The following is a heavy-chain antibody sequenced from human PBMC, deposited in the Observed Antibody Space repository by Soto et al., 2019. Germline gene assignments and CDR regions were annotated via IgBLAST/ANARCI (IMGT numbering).Heavy chain of an antibody. CDR3: ARHNSYGQKGNLDY. D-gene: IGHD5-18*01. CDR2: IIPIFGTA. Sequence: GASVKVSCKASGGTFSSYAISWVRQAPGQGLEWMGGIIPIFGTANYAQKFQGRVTITADKSTSTAYMELSSLRSEDTAVYYCARHNSYGQKGNLDYWGQGTLVTAPQ. J-gene: IGHJ4*02. V-gene: IGHV1-69*06. CDR1: GGTFSSYA.